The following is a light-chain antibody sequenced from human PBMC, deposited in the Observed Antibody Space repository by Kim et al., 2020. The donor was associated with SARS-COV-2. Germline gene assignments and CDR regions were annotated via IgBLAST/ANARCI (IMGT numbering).Light chain of an antibody. CDR1: KLGDKY. J-gene: IGLJ3*02. CDR3: QVWDTSTAL. V-gene: IGLV3-1*01. CDR2: RDK. Sequence: SYELTQPPSESVSPGQTANITCSGDKLGDKYVCWYQQKPGQSPVLVIYRDKLRPSGIPERFSGSNSGNTATLTISGTQIMDEADYYCQVWDTSTALFGGGNQLTVL.